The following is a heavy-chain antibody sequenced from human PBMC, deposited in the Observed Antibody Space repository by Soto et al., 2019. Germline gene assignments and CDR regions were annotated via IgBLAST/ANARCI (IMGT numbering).Heavy chain of an antibody. CDR3: ARTLGYCSGGGCARFDY. D-gene: IGHD2-15*01. CDR1: GGTYSSYA. J-gene: IGHJ4*02. Sequence: QVQLVQSGAEVQKPGSSVKVSCKASGGTYSSYAISWVRQAPGQGLEWMGGIIPIFGTANYAQKFQGRVTITADESTSTAYMELSSLRSEDTAVYYCARTLGYCSGGGCARFDYWGQGTLVSVSS. CDR2: IIPIFGTA. V-gene: IGHV1-69*01.